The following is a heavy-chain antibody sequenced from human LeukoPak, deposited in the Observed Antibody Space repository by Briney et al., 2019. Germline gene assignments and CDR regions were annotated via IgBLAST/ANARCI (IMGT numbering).Heavy chain of an antibody. D-gene: IGHD6-19*01. Sequence: SETLSLTCTVSGGSISSYYWSWIPQPPGKGLEWSGYIYYSGSTNYNPSLKSRVTISVDTSKNQFSLKLSSVTAADTAVYYCARGWDSSGWDSWGQGTLVTVSS. V-gene: IGHV4-59*01. CDR3: ARGWDSSGWDS. CDR2: IYYSGST. J-gene: IGHJ4*02. CDR1: GGSISSYY.